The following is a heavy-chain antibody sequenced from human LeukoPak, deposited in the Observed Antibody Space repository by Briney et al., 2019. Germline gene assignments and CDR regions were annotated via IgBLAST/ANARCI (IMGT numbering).Heavy chain of an antibody. CDR3: AKGKAVAGTLFIRGYYFDY. Sequence: PGRSLRLSCAASGFTFDDYAMHWVRQAPGKGLEWVSVISWNSGSICYADSVKGRFTISRDNAKNSLYLQMNSLRADDTALYYCAKGKAVAGTLFIRGYYFDYWGQGTLVTVSS. D-gene: IGHD6-19*01. V-gene: IGHV3-9*01. CDR1: GFTFDDYA. CDR2: ISWNSGSI. J-gene: IGHJ4*02.